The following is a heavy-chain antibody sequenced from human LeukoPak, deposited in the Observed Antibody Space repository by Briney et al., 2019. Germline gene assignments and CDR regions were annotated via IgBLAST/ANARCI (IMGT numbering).Heavy chain of an antibody. Sequence: PGGSLRLSCAASGFTFSDYYMSWIRQAPGKGLGWVSYISGSGGSTYYADSVKGRFTISRDKSKNTLYLQMNSLRAEDTAVYYCAKGDTTWELPHDYWGQGTLVTVSS. CDR3: AKGDTTWELPHDY. CDR2: ISGSGGST. D-gene: IGHD1-26*01. V-gene: IGHV3-23*01. CDR1: GFTFSDYY. J-gene: IGHJ4*02.